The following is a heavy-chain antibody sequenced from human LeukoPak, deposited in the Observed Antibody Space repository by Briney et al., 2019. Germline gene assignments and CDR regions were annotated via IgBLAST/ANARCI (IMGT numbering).Heavy chain of an antibody. D-gene: IGHD4-17*01. V-gene: IGHV3-53*01. CDR3: ALETGDYNAFDI. Sequence: GGSLRLSCAASGFTVSSNYMSWVRQAPGKGLEWVSVIYTNDNTYYADSVKGRFTISRDNSKNTLYLQMNSLRAEDTAVYYCALETGDYNAFDIWGQGTMVTVSS. CDR1: GFTVSSNY. CDR2: IYTNDNT. J-gene: IGHJ3*02.